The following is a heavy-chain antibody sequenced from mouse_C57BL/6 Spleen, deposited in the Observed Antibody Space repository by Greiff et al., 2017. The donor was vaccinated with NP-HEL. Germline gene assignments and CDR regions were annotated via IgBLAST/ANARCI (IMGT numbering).Heavy chain of an antibody. D-gene: IGHD5-5*01. J-gene: IGHJ3*01. CDR3: AISDYQGFAY. CDR1: GYTFTDYN. Sequence: EVKLMESGPELVKPGASVKMSCKASGYTFTDYNMHWVKQSHGQSLEWIGYINPNNGGTSYNQKFKGKATLTVNKSSSTAYMELRSLTSEDSAVYYCAISDYQGFAYWGQGTLVTVSA. V-gene: IGHV1-22*01. CDR2: INPNNGGT.